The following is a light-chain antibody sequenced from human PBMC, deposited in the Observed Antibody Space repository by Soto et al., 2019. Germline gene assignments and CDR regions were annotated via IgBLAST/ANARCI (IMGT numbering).Light chain of an antibody. V-gene: IGLV1-40*01. CDR3: QSYDSSLSGSRV. CDR2: GNN. Sequence: QSVLTQPPSVSGAPGQRVTISCTGSSSNIGAGYDVHWYQQLPGTAPKLLIYGNNNRPSGVPDRFSGSKSGTSASLAITGLQAEDEADYHCQSYDSSLSGSRVFGGGTQLTVL. CDR1: SSNIGAGYD. J-gene: IGLJ3*02.